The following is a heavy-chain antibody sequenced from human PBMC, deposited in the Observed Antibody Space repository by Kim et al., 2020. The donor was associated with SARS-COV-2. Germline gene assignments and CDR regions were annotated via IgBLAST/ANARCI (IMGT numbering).Heavy chain of an antibody. J-gene: IGHJ4*02. CDR2: IWYDGSNK. Sequence: GGSLRLSCAASGFTFSSYGMHWVRQAPGKGLEWVAVIWYDGSNKYHADSVKGRFTISRDNSKNTLYLQMNSLRAEDTAVYYCARVGRSGWNYGPFDYWGQGTLVTVSS. CDR1: GFTFSSYG. D-gene: IGHD1-7*01. CDR3: ARVGRSGWNYGPFDY. V-gene: IGHV3-33*01.